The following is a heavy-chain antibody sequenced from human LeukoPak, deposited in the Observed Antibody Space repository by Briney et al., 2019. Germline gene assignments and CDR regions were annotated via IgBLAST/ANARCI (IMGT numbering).Heavy chain of an antibody. Sequence: SETLSLTCTVSGGSISSGGYYWSWLRQHPGKGLEWIGYIYYSGSTYYNPSLKSRVTISVDTSKNQFSLKLSSVTAADTAVYYCARAPDAEYDSSGYLDYWGQGTLVTVSS. J-gene: IGHJ4*02. V-gene: IGHV4-31*03. D-gene: IGHD3-22*01. CDR3: ARAPDAEYDSSGYLDY. CDR1: GGSISSGGYY. CDR2: IYYSGST.